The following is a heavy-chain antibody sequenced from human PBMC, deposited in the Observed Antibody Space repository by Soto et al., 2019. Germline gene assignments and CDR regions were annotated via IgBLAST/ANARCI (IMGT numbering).Heavy chain of an antibody. J-gene: IGHJ4*02. D-gene: IGHD6-6*01. V-gene: IGHV3-11*06. CDR1: GFTFSYHY. CDR2: ISSSRNYT. Sequence: SGGSLRLSCAASGFTFSYHYMTWIRQAPGKGLEWVAYISSSRNYTNYADSVKGRFTISRDNAKNSLYLQMNSLRAEDTAVYYCARDQYRLGLWGQGTLVTVSS. CDR3: ARDQYRLGL.